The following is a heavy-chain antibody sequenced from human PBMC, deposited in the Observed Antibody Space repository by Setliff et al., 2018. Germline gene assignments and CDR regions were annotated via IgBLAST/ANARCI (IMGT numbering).Heavy chain of an antibody. CDR3: AGDPPRSDWRLDS. D-gene: IGHD1-26*01. CDR2: SRYAENYQ. V-gene: IGHV3-30-3*01. Sequence: GGSLRLSCATSGFTFSTHAMHWVRQAPGKGLEWVAVSRYAENYQYYADSVKGRFTISRDNSKNTVYLEMNNLRADDTAVYYCAGDPPRSDWRLDSWGQGTLVTVSS. CDR1: GFTFSTHA. J-gene: IGHJ4*02.